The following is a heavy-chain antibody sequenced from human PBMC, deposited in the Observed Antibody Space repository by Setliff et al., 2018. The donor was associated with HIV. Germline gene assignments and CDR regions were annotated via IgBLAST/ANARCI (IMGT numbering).Heavy chain of an antibody. CDR2: IYYRGST. CDR3: ASSVDTTLVPAYYFDY. J-gene: IGHJ4*02. V-gene: IGHV4-59*01. Sequence: PSETLSLTCTVSGGSISGSNWSWIRQPPGKGLEWNGYIYYRGSTDYNPSLKSRVTISIDTSKTQFSLKLSSVTAAATAVYFCASSVDTTLVPAYYFDYWGQGTLVTVSS. D-gene: IGHD5-18*01. CDR1: GGSISGSN.